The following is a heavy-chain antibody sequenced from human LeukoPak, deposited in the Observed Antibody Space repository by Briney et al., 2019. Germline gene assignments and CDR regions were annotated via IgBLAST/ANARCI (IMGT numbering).Heavy chain of an antibody. CDR1: GFIFSSYS. V-gene: IGHV3-48*01. Sequence: GGSLRLSCAASGFIFSSYSMNWVRQAPGKGLEWVSYISSSSSTIYYADSVKGRFTISRDNAKNSLYLQMNSLRAEDTAVYYCAGDGGRSYGVYYFDYWGQGTLVTVFS. J-gene: IGHJ4*02. CDR3: AGDGGRSYGVYYFDY. D-gene: IGHD1-26*01. CDR2: ISSSSSTI.